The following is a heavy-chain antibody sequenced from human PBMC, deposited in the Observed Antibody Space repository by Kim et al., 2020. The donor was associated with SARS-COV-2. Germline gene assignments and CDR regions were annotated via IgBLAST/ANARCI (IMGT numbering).Heavy chain of an antibody. CDR3: ARDDGYCSGGSCYDGWFDP. J-gene: IGHJ5*02. CDR2: INPNSGGT. D-gene: IGHD2-15*01. CDR1: GYTFTGYY. V-gene: IGHV1-2*04. Sequence: ASVMVSCKASGYTFTGYYMHWVRQAPGQGLEWMGWINPNSGGTNYAQKFQGWVTMTRDTSISTAYMELSRLRSDDTAVYYCARDDGYCSGGSCYDGWFDPWGQGTLVTVSS.